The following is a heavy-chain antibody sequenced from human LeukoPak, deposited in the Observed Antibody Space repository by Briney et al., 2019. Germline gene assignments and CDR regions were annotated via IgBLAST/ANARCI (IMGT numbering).Heavy chain of an antibody. D-gene: IGHD3-22*01. J-gene: IGHJ4*02. Sequence: GESLKISCKGSGYSFTSYWIGWVRQMPGKGLEWMGIIYPGDSDTRYSPSFQGQVTISADKSISTAYLQWSSLKASDTDMYYCARLGDYYDSSGYYYLFDYWGQGTLVTVSS. CDR2: IYPGDSDT. CDR1: GYSFTSYW. V-gene: IGHV5-51*01. CDR3: ARLGDYYDSSGYYYLFDY.